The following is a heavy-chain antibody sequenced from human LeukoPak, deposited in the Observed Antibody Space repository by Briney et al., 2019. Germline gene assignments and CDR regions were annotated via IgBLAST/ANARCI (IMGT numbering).Heavy chain of an antibody. J-gene: IGHJ4*02. Sequence: KSSETLSLTCTVSGGSISSYYWSWIRQPPGKGLEWIGYIYYSGSTNYNPSLKSRVTISVDTSKNQFSLKLSSVTAADTAVYYCARASYYDSSGYRPTIDYWGQGTLVTVSS. CDR3: ARASYYDSSGYRPTIDY. V-gene: IGHV4-59*01. D-gene: IGHD3-22*01. CDR2: IYYSGST. CDR1: GGSISSYY.